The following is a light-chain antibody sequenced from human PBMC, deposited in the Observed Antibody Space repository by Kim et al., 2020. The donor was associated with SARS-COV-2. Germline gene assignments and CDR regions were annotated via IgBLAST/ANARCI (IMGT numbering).Light chain of an antibody. CDR1: GGSIVSDF. V-gene: IGLV6-57*01. Sequence: GKTVIIRCTRSGGSIVSDFVQWFQQRPGSSPTTVIYEDHKRPSGVPDRFSGSVDSSSNSASLTISGLRTEDEADYYCQSYDDNIWVFGGGTQLTVL. J-gene: IGLJ3*02. CDR3: QSYDDNIWV. CDR2: EDH.